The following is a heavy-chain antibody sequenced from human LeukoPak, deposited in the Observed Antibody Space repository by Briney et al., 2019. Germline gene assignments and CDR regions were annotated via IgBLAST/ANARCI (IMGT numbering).Heavy chain of an antibody. Sequence: SVMVSCKASGGTFSSYAISWVRQAPGQGLEWMGRIIPILGIANYAQKFQGRVTITADKSTSTAYMELSSLRSEDTAVYYCARERLDGRFGEFTQPNRFDPWGQGTLVTVSS. CDR2: IIPILGIA. V-gene: IGHV1-69*04. CDR3: ARERLDGRFGEFTQPNRFDP. D-gene: IGHD3-10*01. J-gene: IGHJ5*02. CDR1: GGTFSSYA.